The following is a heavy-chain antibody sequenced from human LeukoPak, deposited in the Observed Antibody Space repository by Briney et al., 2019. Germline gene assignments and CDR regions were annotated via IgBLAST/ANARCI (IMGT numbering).Heavy chain of an antibody. Sequence: GGSLRLSCAASGFTFSSHAMHWVRQAPGKGLEWVAVISYDGSNKYYADSVKGRFTISRDNSKNTLYLQMNSLRAEDTAVYYCARAQMPIAAAGSDYWGQGTLVTVSS. V-gene: IGHV3-30-3*01. CDR3: ARAQMPIAAAGSDY. J-gene: IGHJ4*02. D-gene: IGHD6-13*01. CDR2: ISYDGSNK. CDR1: GFTFSSHA.